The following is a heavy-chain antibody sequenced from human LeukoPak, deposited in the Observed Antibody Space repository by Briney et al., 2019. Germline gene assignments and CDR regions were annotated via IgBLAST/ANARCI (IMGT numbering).Heavy chain of an antibody. J-gene: IGHJ4*02. Sequence: GESLKISCKGSGYSFTSYWIGWVRQMPGKGLEWMGIIYPGDSDTRYSPSFQGQVTISADKSISTAYLQWSSLEASDTAMYYCARQSDSSGYSFDYWGQGTLVTVSS. CDR3: ARQSDSSGYSFDY. D-gene: IGHD3-22*01. CDR2: IYPGDSDT. CDR1: GYSFTSYW. V-gene: IGHV5-51*01.